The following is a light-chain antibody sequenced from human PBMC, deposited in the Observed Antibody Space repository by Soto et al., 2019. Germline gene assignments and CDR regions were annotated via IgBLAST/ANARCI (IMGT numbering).Light chain of an antibody. CDR3: QQYNNWPPIT. CDR1: QSVSTN. CDR2: GAS. V-gene: IGKV3D-15*01. J-gene: IGKJ1*01. Sequence: EIVMTQSPATLSVSPGEGATLSCRASQSVSTNLAWYQQKPGQAPRLLIDGASSRATGIPARFSGSGSGTEFTLTISSLQSEDFAVYYCQQYNNWPPITFGQVTKVDIK.